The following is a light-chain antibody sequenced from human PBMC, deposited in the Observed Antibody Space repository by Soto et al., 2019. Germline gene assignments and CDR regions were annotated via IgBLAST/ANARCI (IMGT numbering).Light chain of an antibody. CDR1: QSLLHRDGKTY. CDR2: EVS. J-gene: IGKJ1*01. Sequence: IVMTQIPLSLSVIPGQPASIFCKSSQSLLHRDGKTYLFWYLQKPGQTPQLLIHEVSNRFSGVPDRVTGSWSGTDFTLQISRGEAEDVGVYYGMQSIQLPWTFVQVTKVEIK. CDR3: MQSIQLPWT. V-gene: IGKV2D-29*01.